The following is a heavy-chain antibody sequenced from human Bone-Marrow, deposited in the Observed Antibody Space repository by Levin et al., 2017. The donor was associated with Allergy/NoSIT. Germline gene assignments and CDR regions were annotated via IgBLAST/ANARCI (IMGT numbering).Heavy chain of an antibody. CDR2: INPNSGDA. Sequence: GESLKISCKASGYTFTGYSLHWLRRAPGQGLEWMGLINPNSGDAKYAPKFQGRVTVTRDTSSSTSYMELSSLRSDDTAVYYCGREYYYDTNIDYYYYYGLDVWGQGTTVTVSS. V-gene: IGHV1-2*02. J-gene: IGHJ6*02. CDR3: GREYYYDTNIDYYYYYGLDV. D-gene: IGHD3-22*01. CDR1: GYTFTGYS.